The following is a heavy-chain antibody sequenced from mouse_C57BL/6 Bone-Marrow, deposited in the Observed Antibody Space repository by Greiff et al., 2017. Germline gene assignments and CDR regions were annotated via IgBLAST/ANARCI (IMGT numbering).Heavy chain of an antibody. V-gene: IGHV1-5*01. CDR1: GYTFTSYW. CDR3: TRSGTITTVVATDY. D-gene: IGHD1-1*01. J-gene: IGHJ2*01. CDR2: IYPGNSDT. Sequence: VQLQQSGTVLARPGASVKMSCKTSGYTFTSYWMHWVKQRPGQGLEWIGAIYPGNSDTSYNQKFKGKAKMTAGTSASTAYMELSSLTNEDSAVYYCTRSGTITTVVATDYWGQGTTLTVSS.